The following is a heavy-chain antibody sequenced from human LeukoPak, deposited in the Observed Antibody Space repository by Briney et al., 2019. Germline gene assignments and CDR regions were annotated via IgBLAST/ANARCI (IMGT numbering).Heavy chain of an antibody. CDR3: ARRAHRSYYYYGMDV. CDR1: GGSISSGGYY. Sequence: SETLSLTCTVSGGSISSGGYYWSWIRQHPGKGLEWIGYIYYSGSTYYNPSLKSRVTISVDTSKNQFSLKLSSVTAADTAVYYCARRAHRSYYYYGMDVWGQGTTVTVSS. V-gene: IGHV4-31*03. J-gene: IGHJ6*02. CDR2: IYYSGST.